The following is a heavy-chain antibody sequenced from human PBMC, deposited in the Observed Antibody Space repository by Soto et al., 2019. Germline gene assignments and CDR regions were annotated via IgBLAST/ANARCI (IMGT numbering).Heavy chain of an antibody. CDR1: GGSFSGYY. Sequence: QVQLQQWGAGLLKPSETLSLTCAVYGGSFSGYYWSWIRQPPGKGLEWIGEINHSGSTNYNPSLKSRVTISVDTSKNQFSLKLSSVTAADTAVYYCANVKYSSLVSDWFDPWGQGTLVTVSS. J-gene: IGHJ5*02. CDR2: INHSGST. D-gene: IGHD6-6*01. V-gene: IGHV4-34*01. CDR3: ANVKYSSLVSDWFDP.